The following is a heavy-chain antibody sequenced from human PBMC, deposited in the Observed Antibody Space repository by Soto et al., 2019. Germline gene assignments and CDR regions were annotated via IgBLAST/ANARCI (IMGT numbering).Heavy chain of an antibody. D-gene: IGHD4-17*01. CDR1: GFTFSSYA. CDR3: AQDGYGDGRDWFDP. V-gene: IGHV3-23*01. CDR2: ISGSGSST. J-gene: IGHJ5*02. Sequence: EVQLLESGGGLVQPGGSLRLSCAASGFTFSSYAMNWVRQAPGKGLEWVSAISGSGSSTYYADSVKGRFTISRDNSKNTLYLQMNSLRVEDTAVYYCAQDGYGDGRDWFDPWGQGTLVTVSS.